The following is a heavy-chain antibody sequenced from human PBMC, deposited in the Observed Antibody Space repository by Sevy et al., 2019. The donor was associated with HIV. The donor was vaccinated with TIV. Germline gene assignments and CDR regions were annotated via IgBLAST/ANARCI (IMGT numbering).Heavy chain of an antibody. CDR3: AKDPLISLGADLFDS. Sequence: GGSLRLSCATSGFTFSSYGMHWVRQAPGKGLQWVSFINYDGSDKKYGDSVKGRFTISRDNSKSTLYLQMNSLRAEDTGVYYCAKDPLISLGADLFDSWGQGTLVTVSS. CDR2: INYDGSDK. D-gene: IGHD7-27*01. J-gene: IGHJ4*02. V-gene: IGHV3-30*02. CDR1: GFTFSSYG.